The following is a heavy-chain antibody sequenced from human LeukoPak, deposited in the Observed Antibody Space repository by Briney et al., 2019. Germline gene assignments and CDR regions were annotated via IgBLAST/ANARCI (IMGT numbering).Heavy chain of an antibody. Sequence: SETLSLTCAVSGGSISSSNWWSWVRQPPGKGLEWIGEIYHSGSTNYNPSLKSRVTISVDKSKNQFSLKLSSVTAADTAVYYCARGKYSYGYGYWRRWFDPWGQGTLVTVSS. CDR1: GGSISSSNW. J-gene: IGHJ5*02. CDR3: ARGKYSYGYGYWRRWFDP. D-gene: IGHD5-18*01. V-gene: IGHV4-4*02. CDR2: IYHSGST.